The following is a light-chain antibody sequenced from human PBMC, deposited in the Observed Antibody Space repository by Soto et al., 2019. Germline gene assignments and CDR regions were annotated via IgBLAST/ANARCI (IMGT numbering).Light chain of an antibody. V-gene: IGKV3-20*01. CDR1: QSVSSN. Sequence: EIVMTQSPCTLSMSPGERATLSCRASQSVSSNLAWYQQKPGQAPRLLIYGASTRATGTPARFSGSGSGTEFTLTISRLEPEDFAVYYCQQYGSSPKGTFGQGTRLEI. CDR3: QQYGSSPKGT. J-gene: IGKJ5*01. CDR2: GAS.